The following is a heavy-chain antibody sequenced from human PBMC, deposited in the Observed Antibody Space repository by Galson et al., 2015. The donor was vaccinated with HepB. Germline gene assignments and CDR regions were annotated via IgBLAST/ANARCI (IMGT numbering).Heavy chain of an antibody. CDR2: ISGSGGST. CDR1: GFTFNNYV. D-gene: IGHD6-13*01. CDR3: AKNSGSNWFVPYHFDS. V-gene: IGHV3-23*01. J-gene: IGHJ4*02. Sequence: SLRLSCAASGFTFNNYVMNWVRQSPGKGLDWVSSISGSGGSTYYAGSVKGRFTISRDNSRNTVFLQMNRLRAEDTAVYYCAKNSGSNWFVPYHFDSWGQGTLVTVSS.